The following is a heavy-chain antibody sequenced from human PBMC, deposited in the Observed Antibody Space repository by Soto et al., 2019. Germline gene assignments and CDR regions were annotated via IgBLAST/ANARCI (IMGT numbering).Heavy chain of an antibody. Sequence: PSETLSLTCAVSGGSIRSNNWWSWVRQPPGKGLEWIGEIFQSGSTNNNPSLKTRVTISVDTSKNQFSLKLMSVTAADTAVYYCARDVPDYLSWYFDLWGRGTLVTVSS. V-gene: IGHV4-4*02. CDR1: GGSIRSNNW. CDR3: ARDVPDYLSWYFDL. D-gene: IGHD2-2*01. J-gene: IGHJ2*01. CDR2: IFQSGST.